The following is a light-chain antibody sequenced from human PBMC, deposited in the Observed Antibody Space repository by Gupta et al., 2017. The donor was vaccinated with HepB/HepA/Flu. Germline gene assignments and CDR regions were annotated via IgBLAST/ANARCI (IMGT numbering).Light chain of an antibody. CDR2: AAS. Sequence: DIQMTQSASSLSASVGDRVTITCRSSQSISRYLNWYQHKPGKAPKPLIYAASRLQSGVPSRFSGSGSGTDFTLTISRRQPEDFATYYCQQRHSSPCSFGQGTKLEIK. CDR1: QSISRY. V-gene: IGKV1-39*01. CDR3: QQRHSSPCS. J-gene: IGKJ2*04.